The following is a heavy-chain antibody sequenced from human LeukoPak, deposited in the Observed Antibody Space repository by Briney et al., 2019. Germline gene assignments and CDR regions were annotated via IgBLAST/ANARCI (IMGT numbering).Heavy chain of an antibody. CDR1: GGSISSSSYY. Sequence: PSETLSLTCTVSGGSISSSSYYWGWIRQPPGKGLEWIGSIYYSGSTYYNPSLKSRVTISVDTPKNQFSLKLSSVTAADTAVYYCARRTYYYDSSGYYYRYYFDYWGQGTLVTVSS. J-gene: IGHJ4*02. CDR2: IYYSGST. CDR3: ARRTYYYDSSGYYYRYYFDY. D-gene: IGHD3-22*01. V-gene: IGHV4-39*01.